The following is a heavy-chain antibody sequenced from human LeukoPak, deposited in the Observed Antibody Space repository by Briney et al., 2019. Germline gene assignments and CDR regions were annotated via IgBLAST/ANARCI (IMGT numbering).Heavy chain of an antibody. D-gene: IGHD2-21*02. J-gene: IGHJ4*02. CDR1: GFTFSTYT. CDR2: ITSGGSFM. V-gene: IGHV3-21*01. CDR3: ARRRVTYYFDY. Sequence: GGSLRLSCAASGFTFSTYTMTWVRQPPGKELEWVSSITSGGSFMYYADPIKGRFTIARDNAKNSVYLQMTSHTVDDTAIYYCARRRVTYYFDYWGQGALVTVSS.